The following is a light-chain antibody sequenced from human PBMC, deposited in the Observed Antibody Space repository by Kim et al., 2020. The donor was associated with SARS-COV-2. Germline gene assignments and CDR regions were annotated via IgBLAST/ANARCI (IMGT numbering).Light chain of an antibody. CDR1: SSNIGAGYD. V-gene: IGLV1-40*01. CDR3: QSYDRSLSVV. Sequence: QSVLTQPPSVSGAPGQRVTISCTGSSSNIGAGYDVHWYQQLPGTAPKVLIYTNNNRPSGVPDRFSGSKSGTSASLAITGLQTEDEADYYCQSYDRSLSVVFGGGTQLTVL. CDR2: TNN. J-gene: IGLJ3*02.